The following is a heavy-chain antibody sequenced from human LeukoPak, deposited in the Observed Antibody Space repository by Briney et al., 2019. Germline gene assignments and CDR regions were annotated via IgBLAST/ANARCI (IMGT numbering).Heavy chain of an antibody. J-gene: IGHJ6*03. V-gene: IGHV4-39*07. D-gene: IGHD3-16*01. CDR1: GGSIRSGGYY. CDR2: IYHSGST. Sequence: SETLSLTCTVSGGSIRSGGYYWSWIRQPPGKGLEWIGSIYHSGSTYYNPSLKSRVTISVDTSKNRFSLKLSSVTAADTAVYYCARGWGVPSYTYYYMDVWGKGTTVTVSS. CDR3: ARGWGVPSYTYYYMDV.